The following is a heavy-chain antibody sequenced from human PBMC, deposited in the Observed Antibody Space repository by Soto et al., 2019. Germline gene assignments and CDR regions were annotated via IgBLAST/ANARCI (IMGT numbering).Heavy chain of an antibody. V-gene: IGHV1-2*02. CDR2: VDPASGAS. J-gene: IGHJ5*02. D-gene: IGHD3-16*02. CDR3: ARLSRVTFIVA. CDR1: GYNFVDYS. Sequence: QVKLVQSGTEVKSPGTSVKLPCQTSGYNFVDYSIHWVRQAPGQGFEYMGAVDPASGASDSSQKAQGRISMTTDASTSTAYMELNSLRSEDTAVYYCARLSRVTFIVAWGQGTLVTVSS.